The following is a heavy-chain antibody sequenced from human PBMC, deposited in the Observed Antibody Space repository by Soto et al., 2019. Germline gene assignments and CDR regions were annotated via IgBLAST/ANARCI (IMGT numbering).Heavy chain of an antibody. Sequence: VSGPTLVNPTQTLTLTCTFSGFSLSTSGMCVSWIRQPPGKALEWHALIDWDDDKYYSTSLKTRLTISKDTSKNQVVLTMTNMDPVDTATYYCARTPLSPVDYYYYGMDVWGQGTTVTVSS. CDR2: IDWDDDK. J-gene: IGHJ6*02. D-gene: IGHD2-15*01. CDR1: GFSLSTSGMC. V-gene: IGHV2-70*01. CDR3: ARTPLSPVDYYYYGMDV.